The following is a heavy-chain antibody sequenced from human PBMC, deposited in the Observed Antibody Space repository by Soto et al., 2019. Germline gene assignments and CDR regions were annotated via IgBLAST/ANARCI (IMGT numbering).Heavy chain of an antibody. CDR2: IYPGDSDT. J-gene: IGHJ4*02. CDR1: GYSFTSYW. V-gene: IGHV5-51*01. CDR3: ETSYDSSGYYSRFDY. Sequence: GESLKISCQGSGYSFTSYWIGWVRQMPGKGLEWMGIIYPGDSDTRYSPSFQGQVTISADKSISTAYLQWSSLKASDTAMYYCETSYDSSGYYSRFDYWGQGTLVTVSS. D-gene: IGHD3-22*01.